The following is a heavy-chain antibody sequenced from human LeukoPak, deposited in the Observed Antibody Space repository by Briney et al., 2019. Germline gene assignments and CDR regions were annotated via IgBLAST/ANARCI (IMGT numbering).Heavy chain of an antibody. Sequence: GRSLRLSCAASGFTFSSYAMHWVRQAPGKGLEWVAVISYDGSNKYYADSVKGRFTIFRDNSKNTLYLQMNSLRAEDTAVYYCAREKYSGSGPGWFDPWGQGTLVTVSS. CDR2: ISYDGSNK. D-gene: IGHD1-26*01. J-gene: IGHJ5*02. V-gene: IGHV3-30-3*01. CDR1: GFTFSSYA. CDR3: AREKYSGSGPGWFDP.